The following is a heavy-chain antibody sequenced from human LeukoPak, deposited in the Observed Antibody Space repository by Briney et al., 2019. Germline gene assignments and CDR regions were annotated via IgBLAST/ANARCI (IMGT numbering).Heavy chain of an antibody. CDR3: ARSASWDYYYYMDV. V-gene: IGHV4-61*01. CDR2: IYYSGST. J-gene: IGHJ6*03. Sequence: SETLSLTCTVSGYSISSGYYWGWIRQPPGKGLEWIGYIYYSGSTNYNPSLKSRVTISVDTSKNQFSLKLSSVTAADTAVYYCARSASWDYYYYMDVWGKGTTVTVSS. D-gene: IGHD3-16*01. CDR1: GYSISSGYY.